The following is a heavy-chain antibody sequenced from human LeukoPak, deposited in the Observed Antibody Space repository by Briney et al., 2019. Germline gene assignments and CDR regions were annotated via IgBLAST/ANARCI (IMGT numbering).Heavy chain of an antibody. CDR3: AREGAAGYYFDY. CDR1: GFSFSIYS. Sequence: GGSLRLSCAASGFSFSIYSMSWVRQAPGKGLEWVSSISSSSSYIYYADSVKGRFTISRDNAKNSLYLQMNSLRAEDTAVYYCAREGAAGYYFDYWGQGTLVTVSS. D-gene: IGHD6-13*01. V-gene: IGHV3-21*01. CDR2: ISSSSSYI. J-gene: IGHJ4*02.